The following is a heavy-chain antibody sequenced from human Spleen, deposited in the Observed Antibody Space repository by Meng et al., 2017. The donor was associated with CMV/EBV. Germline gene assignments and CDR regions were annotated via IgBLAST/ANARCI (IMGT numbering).Heavy chain of an antibody. CDR1: GFTFNSYG. Sequence: GGSLRLSCAASGFTFNSYGMHWVRQAPGKGLEWVTFIRYDGINKYYADSVKGRFTISRDNSKNTLYLQMNSLRTEDTAVYYCAKDRGGSYGLDRGNYGMDVWGQGTTVTVSS. CDR3: AKDRGGSYGLDRGNYGMDV. V-gene: IGHV3-30*02. CDR2: IRYDGINK. D-gene: IGHD5-18*01. J-gene: IGHJ6*02.